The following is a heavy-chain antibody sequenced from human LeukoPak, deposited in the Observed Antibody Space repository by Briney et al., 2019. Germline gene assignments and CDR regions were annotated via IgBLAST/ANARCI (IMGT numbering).Heavy chain of an antibody. Sequence: SETLSLTCTVSGGSISSYYWRWIRQPAGKGLEWIGRIYTSGSTNYNPSLNSRVTMSVDTSKNQFSLKLSSVTAADTAVYYCARAILRRIVGWAPFELSNWFDPWGQGTLVTVSS. CDR2: IYTSGST. CDR1: GGSISSYY. V-gene: IGHV4-4*07. J-gene: IGHJ5*02. CDR3: ARAILRRIVGWAPFELSNWFDP. D-gene: IGHD2-21*01.